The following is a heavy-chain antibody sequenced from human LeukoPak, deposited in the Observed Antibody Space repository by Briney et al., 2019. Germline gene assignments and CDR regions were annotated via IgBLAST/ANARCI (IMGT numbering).Heavy chain of an antibody. Sequence: PGGSLRLSCAASGFTFSSYAMSWVRQAPGKGLEWVSAISGSGGSTDYAAPVKGRFTLSRDDSKNTLYLQMNSLKTEDTAVYYCVTETSGSFHNWGQGTLVTVSS. CDR2: ISGSGGST. J-gene: IGHJ4*02. CDR1: GFTFSSYA. V-gene: IGHV3-23*01. CDR3: VTETSGSFHN. D-gene: IGHD3-10*01.